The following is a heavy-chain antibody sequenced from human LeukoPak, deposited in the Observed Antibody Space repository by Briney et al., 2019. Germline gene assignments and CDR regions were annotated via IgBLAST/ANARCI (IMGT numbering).Heavy chain of an antibody. D-gene: IGHD3-10*01. CDR3: ARVESLWFGEEGGVDY. CDR2: ISSSGSTI. Sequence: GGSLRLSCAASGFTFSDYYMSWIRQAPGKRLEWVSYISSSGSTIYYADSVKGRFTISRDNAKNSLYLQMNSLRAEDTAVYYCARVESLWFGEEGGVDYWGQGTLVTVSS. J-gene: IGHJ4*02. V-gene: IGHV3-11*01. CDR1: GFTFSDYY.